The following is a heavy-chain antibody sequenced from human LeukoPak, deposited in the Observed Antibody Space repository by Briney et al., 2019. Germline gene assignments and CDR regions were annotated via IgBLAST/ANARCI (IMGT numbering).Heavy chain of an antibody. D-gene: IGHD7-27*01. J-gene: IGHJ4*02. CDR2: INPNSGGT. Sequence: ASVKVSCKASGYIFTGYYIYWVRQAPGQGLEWMGWINPNSGGTNYAQKFQDRVTMTRDTSISTAYMELSSLRSDDTADYYCARASTGDLHVEPFNYWGQGTLVTVSS. CDR3: ARASTGDLHVEPFNY. CDR1: GYIFTGYY. V-gene: IGHV1-2*02.